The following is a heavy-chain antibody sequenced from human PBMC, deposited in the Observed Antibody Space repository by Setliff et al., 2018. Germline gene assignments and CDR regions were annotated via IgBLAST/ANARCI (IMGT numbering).Heavy chain of an antibody. D-gene: IGHD3-3*01. CDR3: ARDVFDFRTGQAGP. J-gene: IGHJ5*02. Sequence: PGGSLRLSCSASGFTFSSLWMAWVRQAPGKGLEWVANINQGGSDQFYVESVKGRFTISRDNAENSLYLQMNSLRVEDTAVYYCARDVFDFRTGQAGPWGQGTLVTVSS. CDR2: INQGGSDQ. V-gene: IGHV3-7*01. CDR1: GFTFSSLW.